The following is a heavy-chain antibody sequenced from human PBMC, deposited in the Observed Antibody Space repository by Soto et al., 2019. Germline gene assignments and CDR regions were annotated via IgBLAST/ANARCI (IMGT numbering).Heavy chain of an antibody. J-gene: IGHJ4*02. V-gene: IGHV5-51*03. CDR2: IYPGDSET. Sequence: EVQLVQSGADVKKPGESLKISCKGSGYTFSNYWIAWVRQIPGKGLEWMGIIYPGDSETRYSPSFQGQVSISADESISTAYLQWSSLKASDSAIYYCARAASMVLLGTTTVGLHVDCWGQGTLVTVSS. CDR1: GYTFSNYW. D-gene: IGHD4-17*01. CDR3: ARAASMVLLGTTTVGLHVDC.